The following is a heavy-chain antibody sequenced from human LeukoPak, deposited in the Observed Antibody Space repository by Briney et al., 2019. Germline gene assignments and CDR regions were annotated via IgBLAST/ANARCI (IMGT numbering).Heavy chain of an antibody. CDR2: IYPGDSDT. CDR3: ARSSTYYYDSSGYYYAY. CDR1: GYSFTSYW. Sequence: VESLKISCKGSGYSFTSYWIGWVRQMPGKGLEWMGIIYPGDSDTRYSPSFQGQVTISADKSISTAYLQWSSLKASDTAMYYCARSSTYYYDSSGYYYAYWGQGTLVTVSS. J-gene: IGHJ4*02. D-gene: IGHD3-22*01. V-gene: IGHV5-51*01.